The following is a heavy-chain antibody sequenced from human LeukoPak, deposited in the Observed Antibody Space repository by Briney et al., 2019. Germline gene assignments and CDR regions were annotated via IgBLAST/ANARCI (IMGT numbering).Heavy chain of an antibody. J-gene: IGHJ5*02. Sequence: ASETLSLTCAVYGGSFSGYYWSWIRQPPGKGLEWIGEINHSGSTNYNPSLKSRVTISVDTSKNQFSLKLSSVTAADTAVYYCAGEYDILTSYPFGPWGQGTLVTVSS. CDR1: GGSFSGYY. D-gene: IGHD3-9*01. V-gene: IGHV4-34*01. CDR2: INHSGST. CDR3: AGEYDILTSYPFGP.